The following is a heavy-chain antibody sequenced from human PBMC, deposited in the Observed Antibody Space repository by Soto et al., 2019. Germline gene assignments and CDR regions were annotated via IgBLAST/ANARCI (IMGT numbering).Heavy chain of an antibody. CDR3: AREVRCMVRVIITNYYYYMDV. CDR2: IYYSGST. D-gene: IGHD3-10*01. Sequence: SETLSLICTVSGGSISSGGYYWSWIRQHPGKGLEWIGYIYYSGSTYYNPSLKSRVTISVDASKNQFSLKLSSVTAADTAVYYCAREVRCMVRVIITNYYYYMDVWGKGTTVTVSS. CDR1: GGSISSGGYY. J-gene: IGHJ6*03. V-gene: IGHV4-31*03.